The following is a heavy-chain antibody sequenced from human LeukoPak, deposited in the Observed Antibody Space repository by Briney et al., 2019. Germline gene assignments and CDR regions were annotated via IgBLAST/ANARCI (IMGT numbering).Heavy chain of an antibody. CDR3: ARDWGSLTWIYDY. CDR2: INPSDGST. J-gene: IGHJ4*02. Sequence: ASVKVSCKASGYTFTSYYIHWVRQAPGQGLEWMGIINPSDGSTSYEQKFQGRATMTRDTSTSTVYMELSSLRSEDTAVHYCARDWGSLTWIYDYWGQGTLVTVSS. CDR1: GYTFTSYY. D-gene: IGHD3-16*01. V-gene: IGHV1-46*01.